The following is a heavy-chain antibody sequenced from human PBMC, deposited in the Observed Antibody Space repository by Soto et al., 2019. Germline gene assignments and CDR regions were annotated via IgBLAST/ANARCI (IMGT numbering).Heavy chain of an antibody. J-gene: IGHJ4*02. V-gene: IGHV3-30*18. Sequence: VQLVESGGGVVQPGRSLRLSCAASGFTFSDYAMHWVRQAPGTGLEWVAVVSHDGRNTHYADSVKGRFTISRDSSKNTVSLEMTNLSAEDTAVYYWAKGGRQWLVTSDFNYWGQGALVTVSS. CDR3: AKGGRQWLVTSDFNY. CDR2: VSHDGRNT. CDR1: GFTFSDYA. D-gene: IGHD6-19*01.